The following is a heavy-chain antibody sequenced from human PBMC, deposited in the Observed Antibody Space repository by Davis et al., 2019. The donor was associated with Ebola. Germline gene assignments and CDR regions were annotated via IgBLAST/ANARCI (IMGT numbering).Heavy chain of an antibody. D-gene: IGHD2-15*01. V-gene: IGHV3-30*03. CDR1: GFTFSSFG. CDR3: ARGNRYCSGDTCANWFDP. CDR2: ISYDGSKK. Sequence: GGSLRLSCAASGFTFSSFGMHWVRQAPGKGLEWVAVISYDGSKKYHADSVKGRFTISRDNSKSTLYLQMNSLRAEDTAVYYCARGNRYCSGDTCANWFDPWGQGTLVTVSS. J-gene: IGHJ5*02.